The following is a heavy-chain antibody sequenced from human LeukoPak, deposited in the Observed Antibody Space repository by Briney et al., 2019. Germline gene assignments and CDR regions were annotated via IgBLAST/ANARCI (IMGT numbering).Heavy chain of an antibody. Sequence: PGGSLRLSCAASGFTVSNNYMSWVRQAPGKGVEWGAVIYSGGSTYYADSVKGRFTISRDNSKNTLYLQMNSLRAEDTAVYYCARDRGYCSSTSCYRWFDPWGRGTLVTVSS. CDR1: GFTVSNNY. V-gene: IGHV3-53*01. CDR3: ARDRGYCSSTSCYRWFDP. D-gene: IGHD2-2*02. J-gene: IGHJ5*02. CDR2: IYSGGST.